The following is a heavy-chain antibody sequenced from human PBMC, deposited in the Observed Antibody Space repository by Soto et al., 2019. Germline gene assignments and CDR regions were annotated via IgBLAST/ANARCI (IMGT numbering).Heavy chain of an antibody. CDR2: IIPIFGTA. CDR1: GGTFSSYA. Sequence: QVQLVQSGAEVKKPGSSVKVSCKASGGTFSSYAISWVRQAPGQGLEWMGGIIPIFGTANYAQKFQGRVTITADESTSTAYMELSSLRSEDTAVYYCARDGYYYDSSGYSPTVADYGMDVWGQGTTVTVSS. V-gene: IGHV1-69*01. D-gene: IGHD3-22*01. J-gene: IGHJ6*02. CDR3: ARDGYYYDSSGYSPTVADYGMDV.